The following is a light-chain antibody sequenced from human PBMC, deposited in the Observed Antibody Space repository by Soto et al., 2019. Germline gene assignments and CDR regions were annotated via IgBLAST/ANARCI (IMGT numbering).Light chain of an antibody. CDR3: QQSFISPYT. CDR2: TAS. CDR1: QSVSIY. Sequence: DIQMTQSPSSLSASVGDRVTITCRASQSVSIYVSWFQQSPGKAPKLLISTASTLQSGVPPRFSGSGSETDFTLAISSLQPEDFATYYCQQSFISPYTFGQGTKLDIK. J-gene: IGKJ2*01. V-gene: IGKV1-39*01.